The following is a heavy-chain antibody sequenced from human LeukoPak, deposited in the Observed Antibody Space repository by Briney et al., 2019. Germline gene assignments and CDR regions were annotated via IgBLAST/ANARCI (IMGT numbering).Heavy chain of an antibody. Sequence: SETLSLTCTVSGGSISSSSYYWGWIRQPPGKGLEWIGSIYYSGSTYYNPSLKSRVTISVDTSKNQFSLKLSSVTAADTAVYYCARATPEVPFGGWPTFDYWGQGTLVTVSS. J-gene: IGHJ4*02. CDR3: ARATPEVPFGGWPTFDY. V-gene: IGHV4-39*07. CDR1: GGSISSSSYY. D-gene: IGHD6-19*01. CDR2: IYYSGST.